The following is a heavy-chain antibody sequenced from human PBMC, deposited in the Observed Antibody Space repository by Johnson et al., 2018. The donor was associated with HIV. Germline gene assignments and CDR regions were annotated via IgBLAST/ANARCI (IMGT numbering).Heavy chain of an antibody. J-gene: IGHJ3*02. CDR2: INSGGNTI. CDR3: AKDGGRLRTDAFDI. V-gene: IGHV3-11*01. Sequence: QVQLVESGGGLVKPGGSLRLSCAASGFTFSDYYMNWIRQAPGKGLEWVASINSGGNTIYYADSVKGRFIISRDNSKSTLYLQMNSLRAEDTAVYYCAKDGGRLRTDAFDIWGQGTMVTVSS. CDR1: GFTFSDYY. D-gene: IGHD2-15*01.